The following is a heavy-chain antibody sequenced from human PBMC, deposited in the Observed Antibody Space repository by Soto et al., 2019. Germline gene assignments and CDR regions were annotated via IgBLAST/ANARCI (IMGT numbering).Heavy chain of an antibody. CDR2: IYPVDSDT. Sequence: PGECLNLCCPSTIYLYTFNTYCIACVLQTPGKGLDWMGIIYPVDSDTRYSPSFQGQVTISADKSNSTTYLQLRILKASDTAMYYCARQKLADFRSGYYLSGMDVWGQGTTVTVSS. J-gene: IGHJ6*02. V-gene: IGHV5-51*01. D-gene: IGHD3-3*01. CDR3: ARQKLADFRSGYYLSGMDV. CDR1: LYTFNTYC.